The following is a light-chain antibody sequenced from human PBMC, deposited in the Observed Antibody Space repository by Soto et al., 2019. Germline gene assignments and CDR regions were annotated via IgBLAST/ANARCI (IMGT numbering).Light chain of an antibody. CDR3: QQSYSTLWT. V-gene: IGKV1-39*01. Sequence: DIQMTQSPSSLSASVGDRVTITCRASQNISKYLNWYQQKAGKAPNLLTYSVSSLESWVPSRFSGSGSGTEFTLTISSLQPEDFGSFYCQQSYSTLWTFGQGTKVDIK. CDR2: SVS. CDR1: QNISKY. J-gene: IGKJ1*01.